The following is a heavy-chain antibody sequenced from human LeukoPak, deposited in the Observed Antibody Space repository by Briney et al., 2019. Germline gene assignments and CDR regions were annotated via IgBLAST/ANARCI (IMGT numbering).Heavy chain of an antibody. J-gene: IGHJ4*02. CDR2: ISYSGRT. V-gene: IGHV4-39*07. D-gene: IGHD1-1*01. CDR3: ARDGSDNWGLFDS. Sequence: SETLSLTCTVSGGSIGSSSHYWGWIRQPPGKGLEWIASISYSGRTYYNPSLKSRVTMSVDTSKNQFSLKLSSVTAADTAVYYCARDGSDNWGLFDSWGRGTLVTVSS. CDR1: GGSIGSSSHY.